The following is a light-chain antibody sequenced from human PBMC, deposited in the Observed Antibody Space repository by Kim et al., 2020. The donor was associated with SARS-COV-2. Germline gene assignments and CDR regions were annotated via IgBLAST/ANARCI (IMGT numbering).Light chain of an antibody. CDR2: DVS. CDR1: SSDVGGYNY. CDR3: SSYTSSSPVV. Sequence: GQSYPTSCAGPSSDVGGYNYVSWYQQHPGKAPKLMIYDVSNRPSGVSNRFSGSKSGNTASLTISGLQAEDEADYYCSSYTSSSPVVFGGGTQLTVL. V-gene: IGLV2-14*03. J-gene: IGLJ2*01.